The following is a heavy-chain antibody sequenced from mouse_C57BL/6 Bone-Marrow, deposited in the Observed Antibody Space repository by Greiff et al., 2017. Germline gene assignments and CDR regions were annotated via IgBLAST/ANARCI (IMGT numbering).Heavy chain of an antibody. CDR2: IDPSDSYT. V-gene: IGHV1-50*01. CDR1: GYTFTSYW. D-gene: IGHD2-5*01. Sequence: QVQLQQPGAELVKPGASVKLSCKASGYTFTSYWMQWVKQRPGQGLEWIGEIDPSDSYTNYNQKFKGKATLTVDPSSSTAYMQLSSLTSEDSAVYYCAREDSNYWFAYWGQGTLVTVSA. J-gene: IGHJ3*01. CDR3: AREDSNYWFAY.